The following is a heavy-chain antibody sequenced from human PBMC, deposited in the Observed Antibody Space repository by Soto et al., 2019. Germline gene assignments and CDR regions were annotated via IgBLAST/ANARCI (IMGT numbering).Heavy chain of an antibody. CDR3: AKVHYDYIWGSYRPLYYYYYMDV. Sequence: GGSLRLSCAASGFTFSSYGMHWVRQAPGKGLEWVAVISYDGSNKYYADSVKDRFTISRDNSKNTLYLQMNSLRAEDTAVYYCAKVHYDYIWGSYRPLYYYYYMDVWGKGTTVTVSS. V-gene: IGHV3-30*18. CDR2: ISYDGSNK. D-gene: IGHD3-16*02. CDR1: GFTFSSYG. J-gene: IGHJ6*03.